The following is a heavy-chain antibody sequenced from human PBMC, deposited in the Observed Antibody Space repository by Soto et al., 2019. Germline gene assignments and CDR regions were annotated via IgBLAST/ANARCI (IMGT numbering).Heavy chain of an antibody. J-gene: IGHJ5*02. Sequence: EVQLVESGGGLVQPGGSLRLSCAASGFTFSRYEMNWVRQAPGKGLEWVSYISSSGSTIYYADSVKGRFTISRDNAKNSLYLPMNSLRAEDTAVYYCASLPCGDCSLDWFDPCGQGTLVTVSS. CDR3: ASLPCGDCSLDWFDP. CDR2: ISSSGSTI. CDR1: GFTFSRYE. V-gene: IGHV3-48*03. D-gene: IGHD2-21*02.